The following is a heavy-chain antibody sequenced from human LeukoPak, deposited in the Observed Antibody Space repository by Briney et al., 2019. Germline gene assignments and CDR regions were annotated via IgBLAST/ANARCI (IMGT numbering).Heavy chain of an antibody. CDR2: ISTSGSYI. D-gene: IGHD5-12*01. J-gene: IGHJ4*02. CDR3: ARAAGKRATDY. V-gene: IGHV3-21*01. CDR1: GFSFSSYS. Sequence: GGSLRLSCAASGFSFSSYSMNWVRQAPRKGLEWVSSISTSGSYIYYAGSVKGRFTISRDNAKNSLSLQMNTLRAEDTAVYYCARAAGKRATDYWGQGTLVTVSS.